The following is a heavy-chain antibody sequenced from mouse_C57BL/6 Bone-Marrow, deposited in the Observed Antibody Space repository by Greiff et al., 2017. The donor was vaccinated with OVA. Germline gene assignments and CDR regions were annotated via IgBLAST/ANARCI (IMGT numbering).Heavy chain of an antibody. CDR1: GFTFSAYG. Sequence: EVHLVESGGGLLKPGGSLKLSCAASGFTFSAYGMHWVRQAPEKGLGGVAYISSGSSTIYYADTVKGRFTSARDNAKNILFLQMTSLRSEDTAMYYCARPMDYDYDRFAYWGQGTLVTVSA. CDR2: ISSGSSTI. D-gene: IGHD2-4*01. V-gene: IGHV5-17*01. CDR3: ARPMDYDYDRFAY. J-gene: IGHJ3*01.